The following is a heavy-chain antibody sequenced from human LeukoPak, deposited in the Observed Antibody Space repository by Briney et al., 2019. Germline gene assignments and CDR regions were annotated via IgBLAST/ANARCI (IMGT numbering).Heavy chain of an antibody. CDR1: GFTFDDYA. V-gene: IGHV3-9*01. J-gene: IGHJ4*02. CDR3: AKGQDSSRYYRRRNFDY. D-gene: IGHD3-22*01. CDR2: ISWNSGSI. Sequence: GGSLRLSCAGSGFTFDDYAMHWVRQAPGKGLEWVSGISWNSGSIGYADSVKGRFTISRDNAKNSLYLQMNSLRAEDTALYYCAKGQDSSRYYRRRNFDYWGQGTLVTVSS.